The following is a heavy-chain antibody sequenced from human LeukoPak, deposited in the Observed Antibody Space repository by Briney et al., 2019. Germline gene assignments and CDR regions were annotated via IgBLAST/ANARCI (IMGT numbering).Heavy chain of an antibody. CDR2: FDPEDGET. V-gene: IGHV1-24*01. J-gene: IGHJ6*03. Sequence: GASVKVSCKVSGYTLTELSTHWVRQAPGKGLEWMGGFDPEDGETIYAQKFQGRVTMTEDTSTDTAYMELSSLRSEDTAVYYCATAVGPYGSYYYYMDVWGKGTTVTVSS. D-gene: IGHD4-17*01. CDR1: GYTLTELS. CDR3: ATAVGPYGSYYYYMDV.